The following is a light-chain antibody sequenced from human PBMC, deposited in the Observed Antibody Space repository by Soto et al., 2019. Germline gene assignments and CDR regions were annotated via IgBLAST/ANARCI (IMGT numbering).Light chain of an antibody. CDR3: QQYNNWPPWT. J-gene: IGKJ1*01. Sequence: ILMTHSPSCLCVSPGEAATLSFSSSHSLNNDLAWYQQKPGQAPRLLLYCASTRATGVPPRFSGSGSGTEFTLTISSLQSEDFAVYCCQQYNNWPPWTFGQGTKVDIK. CDR2: CAS. V-gene: IGKV3-15*01. CDR1: HSLNND.